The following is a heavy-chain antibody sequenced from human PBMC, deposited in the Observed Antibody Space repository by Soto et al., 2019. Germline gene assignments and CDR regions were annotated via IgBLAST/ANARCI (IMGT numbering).Heavy chain of an antibody. D-gene: IGHD3-22*01. CDR1: GFTVSSNY. CDR3: ARYYYDSSGRFDP. J-gene: IGHJ5*02. V-gene: IGHV3-66*01. CDR2: IYSGGST. Sequence: EVQLVESGGGLVQPGGSLRLSCAASGFTVSSNYMSWVRQAPGKGLEWVSVIYSGGSTYYADSMKGRFTISRDNSKNTLYLQMNSLRAEDTAVYYCARYYYDSSGRFDPWSQGTLVTVSS.